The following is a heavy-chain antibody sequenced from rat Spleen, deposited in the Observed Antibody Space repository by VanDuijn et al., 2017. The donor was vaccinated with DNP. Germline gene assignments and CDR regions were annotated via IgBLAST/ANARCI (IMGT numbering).Heavy chain of an antibody. Sequence: QVQLKESGPGLVQPSQTLSLTCTVSGLSLTSNSVSWIRQPPGKGLEWLGRIRANGVTDYNSGLRSRLIISRDISKSQVFLKMNSLQTEDTAMYFCARYYGYNYYAMDAWGQGTSVTVSS. D-gene: IGHD1-9*01. J-gene: IGHJ4*01. CDR2: IRANGVT. V-gene: IGHV2-47*01. CDR3: ARYYGYNYYAMDA. CDR1: GLSLTSNS.